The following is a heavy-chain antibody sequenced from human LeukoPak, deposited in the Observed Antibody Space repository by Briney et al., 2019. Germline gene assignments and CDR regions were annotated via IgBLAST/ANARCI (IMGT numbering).Heavy chain of an antibody. CDR1: GGSMRSYY. J-gene: IGHJ4*02. Sequence: SETLSLTCTVSGGSMRSYYWSWIRQPAGRGLEWIGYIYYSGSTNYNPSLKSRVTISVDTSKNQFSLKLSSVTAADTAVYYCARARYYYDSSGYSPPTFDYWGQGTLVTVSS. D-gene: IGHD3-22*01. CDR3: ARARYYYDSSGYSPPTFDY. CDR2: IYYSGST. V-gene: IGHV4-59*01.